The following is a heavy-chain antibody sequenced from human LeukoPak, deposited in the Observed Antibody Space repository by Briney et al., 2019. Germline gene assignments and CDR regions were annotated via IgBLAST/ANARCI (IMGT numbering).Heavy chain of an antibody. CDR3: AKDYDSSGYYIQH. CDR1: GFTFNNYW. D-gene: IGHD3-22*01. CDR2: IKQDGSER. J-gene: IGHJ1*01. V-gene: IGHV3-7*03. Sequence: GGSLRLSCAASGFTFNNYWMTWVRQAPGKGLEWVANIKQDGSERFHVDSVKGRFTISRDNAKNSLYLQMNSLRAEDTALYYCAKDYDSSGYYIQHWGQGTLVTVSS.